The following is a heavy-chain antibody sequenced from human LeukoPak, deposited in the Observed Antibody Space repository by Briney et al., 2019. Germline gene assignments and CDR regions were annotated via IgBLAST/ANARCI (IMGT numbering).Heavy chain of an antibody. Sequence: GGSLRLSCAASGFSFSSHWMSWVRQAPGKGLEWVANIKQDGSEKYYVDSAKGRFTISRDNAKNSLYLQMNSLRAEDTAVYYCATSVTGNLYYFDYWGQETLVTVSS. D-gene: IGHD3-9*01. V-gene: IGHV3-7*01. CDR1: GFSFSSHW. CDR3: ATSVTGNLYYFDY. CDR2: IKQDGSEK. J-gene: IGHJ4*02.